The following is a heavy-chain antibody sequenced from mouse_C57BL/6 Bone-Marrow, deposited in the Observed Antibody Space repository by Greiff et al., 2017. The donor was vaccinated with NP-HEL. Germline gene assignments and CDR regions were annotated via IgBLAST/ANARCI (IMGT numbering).Heavy chain of an antibody. CDR1: GYTFTDYN. Sequence: EVKLMESGPELVKPGASVKIPCKASGYTFTDYNMDWVKQSHGKSLEWIGDINPNNGGTIYNQKFKGKATLTVDKSSSTAYMELRSLTSEDTAVYYCARRITTVVARYWYFDVWGTGTTVTVFS. CDR2: INPNNGGT. V-gene: IGHV1-18*01. J-gene: IGHJ1*03. CDR3: ARRITTVVARYWYFDV. D-gene: IGHD1-1*01.